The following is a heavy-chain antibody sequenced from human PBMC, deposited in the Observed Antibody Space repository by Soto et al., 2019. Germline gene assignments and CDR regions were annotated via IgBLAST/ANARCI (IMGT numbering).Heavy chain of an antibody. D-gene: IGHD6-13*01. J-gene: IGHJ6*02. CDR1: GYTFTSYA. Sequence: ASVKVSCKASGYTFTSYAMHWVRQAPGQRLEWMGWINAGNGNTKYSQKFQGRVTITRDTSASTAYMELSSLRSEDTAVYYCARGGVSIAAPGYGMDVWGQGTTVTVSS. V-gene: IGHV1-3*01. CDR3: ARGGVSIAAPGYGMDV. CDR2: INAGNGNT.